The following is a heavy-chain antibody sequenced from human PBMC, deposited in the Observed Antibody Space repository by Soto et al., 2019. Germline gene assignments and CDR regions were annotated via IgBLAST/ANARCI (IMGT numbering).Heavy chain of an antibody. CDR1: GGSIGSGDYF. Sequence: SLTCTVSGGSIGSGDYFWSWIRQPPGKGLEWIGYFYYSGSVYYNSSLRRRGINIFGDTYKKQCSLTLNSVTAAETAVYYCARGPPRVLTHCYYSLDVLGRGTTVAVCS. J-gene: IGHJ6*02. D-gene: IGHD3-3*01. CDR2: FYYSGSV. CDR3: ARGPPRVLTHCYYSLDV. V-gene: IGHV4-30-4*01.